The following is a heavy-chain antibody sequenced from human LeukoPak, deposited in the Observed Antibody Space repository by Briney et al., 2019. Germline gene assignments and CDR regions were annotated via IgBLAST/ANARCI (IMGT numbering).Heavy chain of an antibody. V-gene: IGHV3-23*01. D-gene: IGHD5-12*01. CDR1: GFTFSSYA. J-gene: IGHJ4*02. CDR2: ISGSGGST. Sequence: GGSLILSCAASGFTFSSYAMSWVRQAPGKGLEWVSAISGSGGSTYYADSVKGRFTISRDNSKNTLYLQMNSLRAEDTAVYYCAKAWLRFRSEIDYWGQGTLVTVSS. CDR3: AKAWLRFRSEIDY.